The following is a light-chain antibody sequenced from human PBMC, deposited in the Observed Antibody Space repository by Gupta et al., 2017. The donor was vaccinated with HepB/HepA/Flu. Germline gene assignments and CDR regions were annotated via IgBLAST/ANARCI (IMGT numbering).Light chain of an antibody. CDR2: VAS. V-gene: IGKV1D-12*01. CDR3: QQANSCPFT. CDR1: QSISSW. Sequence: DIQMTHSASSVSASVGDRVTINCRASQSISSWLAWYQQKPGKAPKLLINVASKFESGVPSRFSGSGSGTDYTLTISSRQHEESATYYCQQANSCPFTCGHGTKVDIK. J-gene: IGKJ3*01.